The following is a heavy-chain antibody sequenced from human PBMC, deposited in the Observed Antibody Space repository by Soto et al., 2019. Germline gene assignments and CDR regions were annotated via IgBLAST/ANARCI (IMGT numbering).Heavy chain of an antibody. CDR3: ARDLWGYCGTDCYPLDV. D-gene: IGHD2-21*02. J-gene: IGHJ6*02. CDR2: MYNTGST. CDR1: GGSISGYY. V-gene: IGHV4-59*01. Sequence: QVQLQESGPGLVKPSETLSLTCTVSGGSISGYYWSWIRQPPGKGLEWIGYMYNTGSTVYNPSFKRRGTISVDTSKNQFSLKLNPVTAADTAVYYCARDLWGYCGTDCYPLDVWGQGTTVTVSS.